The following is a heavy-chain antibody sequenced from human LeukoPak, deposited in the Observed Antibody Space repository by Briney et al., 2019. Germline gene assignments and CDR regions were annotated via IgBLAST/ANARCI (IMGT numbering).Heavy chain of an antibody. CDR1: GGSFSGYY. J-gene: IGHJ4*02. D-gene: IGHD6-6*01. CDR3: ARIKGARDY. Sequence: SETLSLTCAVYGGSFSGYYWSWIRQPPGKGLEWIGEINHSGSTNYNPSLKSRVTISVDTSKNQFSLKLSSVTAADTAVYYCARIKGARDYWGQGTLVTVSS. CDR2: INHSGST. V-gene: IGHV4-34*01.